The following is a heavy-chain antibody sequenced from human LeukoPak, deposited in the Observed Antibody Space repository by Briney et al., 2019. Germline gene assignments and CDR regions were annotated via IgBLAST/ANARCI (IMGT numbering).Heavy chain of an antibody. Sequence: SETLSLTCTVSGGSISSSYWSWIRQPPGKGLEWIAYIYYSGSTNYNPSLKSRVTVSVDTSKNQLSLKLNSVAAADTAVYYCARGYYDSSGYSNAFDIWGQGTMVTVSS. CDR1: GGSISSSY. CDR2: IYYSGST. V-gene: IGHV4-59*01. D-gene: IGHD3-22*01. CDR3: ARGYYDSSGYSNAFDI. J-gene: IGHJ3*02.